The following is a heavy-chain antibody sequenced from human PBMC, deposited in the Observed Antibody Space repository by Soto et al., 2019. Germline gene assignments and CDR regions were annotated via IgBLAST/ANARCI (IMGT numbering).Heavy chain of an antibody. J-gene: IGHJ4*02. CDR2: IYYSGST. Sequence: SETLALSCTVSGGSVRSDTCYWSWIPQPPGKGLESICYIYYSGSTNYNPSLRGLVIISVDTSRNQFSLKLSAVSLQMTGLRVEDTAVYYCARTRTAFYRYYFDSWGQGALVTVSS. D-gene: IGHD3-9*01. CDR3: DTAVYYCARTRTAFYRYYFDS. CDR1: GGSVRSDTCY. V-gene: IGHV4-61*01.